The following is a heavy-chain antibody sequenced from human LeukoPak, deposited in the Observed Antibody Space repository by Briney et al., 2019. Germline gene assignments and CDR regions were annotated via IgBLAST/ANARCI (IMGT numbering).Heavy chain of an antibody. V-gene: IGHV3-33*01. D-gene: IGHD2-21*02. Sequence: GGSLKLSCAASGFTFSSYGMHWVRQAPGKGLEWVAVIWYDGSNKYYADSVKGRFTISRDNSKNTLYLQMNSLRAEDTAVYYCASGDWHHAFDIWGQGTMVTVSS. CDR3: ASGDWHHAFDI. CDR1: GFTFSSYG. J-gene: IGHJ3*02. CDR2: IWYDGSNK.